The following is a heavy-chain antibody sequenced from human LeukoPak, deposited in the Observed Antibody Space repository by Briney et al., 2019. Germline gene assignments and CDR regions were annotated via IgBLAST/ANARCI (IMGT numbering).Heavy chain of an antibody. D-gene: IGHD4-11*01. J-gene: IGHJ4*02. V-gene: IGHV4-59*08. Sequence: GSLRLSCAASGFTFNSYSMNWIRQPPGKGLEWIGYIYYSGSTSYNPSLKSRVTISVDTSKNQFSLKLNSVTAADTAVYYCARQGPLTTAVTTRTNPFDYWGQGTLVTVSS. CDR1: GFTFNSYS. CDR2: IYYSGST. CDR3: ARQGPLTTAVTTRTNPFDY.